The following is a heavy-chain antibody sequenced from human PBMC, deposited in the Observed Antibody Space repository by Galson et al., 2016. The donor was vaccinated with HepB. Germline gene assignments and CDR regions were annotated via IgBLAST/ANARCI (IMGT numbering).Heavy chain of an antibody. CDR3: GQNTRPVGAVDV. CDR2: ISSDGNST. J-gene: IGHJ3*01. V-gene: IGHV3-64D*06. D-gene: IGHD2-2*01. CDR1: GFTFSDYA. Sequence: SLRLSCAASGFTFSDYAMYWVRQAPGKGLEYVSPISSDGNSTHYADSVKGRFTISRDNSKNTLFLQSTSLRHDDTAVYYCGQNTRPVGAVDVWGQGTMVTVAS.